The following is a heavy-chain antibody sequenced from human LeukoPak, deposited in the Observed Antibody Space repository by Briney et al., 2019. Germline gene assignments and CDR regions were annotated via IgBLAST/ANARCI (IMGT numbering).Heavy chain of an antibody. J-gene: IGHJ4*02. Sequence: SETLSLTCAVYGGSFSGSYWSWIRQSPGKGLEWIGEINHSGDTNYNPSLESRVSTSVDTSKNQFSLRLSSVTAADTAVYYCAKGLSSSWYPGDWGQGTLVTVSS. D-gene: IGHD6-13*01. CDR2: INHSGDT. V-gene: IGHV4-34*01. CDR1: GGSFSGSY. CDR3: AKGLSSSWYPGD.